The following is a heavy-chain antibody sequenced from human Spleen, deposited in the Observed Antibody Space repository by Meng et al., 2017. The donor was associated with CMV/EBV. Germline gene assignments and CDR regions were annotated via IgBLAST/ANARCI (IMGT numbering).Heavy chain of an antibody. J-gene: IGHJ4*02. CDR2: ISGGGGST. Sequence: GGSLRLSCAASGFTFSSNAMSWVRQAPGKGLEWVSSISGGGGSTYYADSMKGRFTISRDNSKNTLYLQMNSLRAEDTAVYYCAKARYDFWSGIHLYFDYWGQGTLVTVSS. CDR1: GFTFSSNA. V-gene: IGHV3-23*01. D-gene: IGHD3-3*01. CDR3: AKARYDFWSGIHLYFDY.